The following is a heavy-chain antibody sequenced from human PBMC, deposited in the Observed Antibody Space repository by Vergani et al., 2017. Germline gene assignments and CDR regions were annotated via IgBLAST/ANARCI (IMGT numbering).Heavy chain of an antibody. V-gene: IGHV3-33*08. CDR2: IWYDGSNK. CDR3: ARDRPYSSGWYPLEPKFDY. J-gene: IGHJ4*02. CDR1: GFTFSSYG. Sequence: QVQLVESGGGVVQPGRSLRLSCAASGFTFSSYGMHWVRQAPGKGLEWVAVIWYDGSNKYYADSVKGRFTISRDNSKNTLYLQMNSLRAEDTAVYYCARDRPYSSGWYPLEPKFDYGGQGTLVTVSS. D-gene: IGHD6-19*01.